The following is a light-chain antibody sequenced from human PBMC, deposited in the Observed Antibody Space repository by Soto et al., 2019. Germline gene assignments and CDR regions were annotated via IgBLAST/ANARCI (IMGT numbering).Light chain of an antibody. Sequence: EVVLPQSPTTLSLSTGNRATLYCRASKSVRTYLAKYQQKPGQVPRLLMHDASSRATGIPARFSGSGSGTDFTLTIISLEPEDFAVYYWQQRTNWPSSTFGQGTRLEIK. V-gene: IGKV3-11*01. CDR3: QQRTNWPSST. CDR1: KSVRTY. CDR2: DAS. J-gene: IGKJ5*01.